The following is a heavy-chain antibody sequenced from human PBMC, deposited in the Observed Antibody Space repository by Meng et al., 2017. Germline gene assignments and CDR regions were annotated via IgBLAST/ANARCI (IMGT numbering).Heavy chain of an antibody. CDR1: GGTFSSYA. CDR2: IIPIFGTA. V-gene: IGHV1-69*13. CDR3: ARVSVVVPAASSSGYYYYGMDV. D-gene: IGHD2-2*01. J-gene: IGHJ6*02. Sequence: SVKVSCKAFGGTFSSYAISWVRQAPGQGLEWMGGIIPIFGTANYAQKFQGRVTITADESTSTAYMELSSLRSEDTAVYYCARVSVVVPAASSSGYYYYGMDVWGQGTTVTVSS.